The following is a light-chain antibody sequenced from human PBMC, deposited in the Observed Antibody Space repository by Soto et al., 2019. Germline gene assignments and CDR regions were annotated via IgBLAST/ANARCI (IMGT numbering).Light chain of an antibody. Sequence: EIVMTQSPATLSVSPGERATLSCRASQSIRTSLAWYQQKPGQAPRLVIFDASNRANGVPARFGGSGSGTDFTLTISSLQSEDFAVYYCQQYDKRPPWTFGQGTKLDIK. CDR3: QQYDKRPPWT. V-gene: IGKV3D-15*01. CDR1: QSIRTS. J-gene: IGKJ1*01. CDR2: DAS.